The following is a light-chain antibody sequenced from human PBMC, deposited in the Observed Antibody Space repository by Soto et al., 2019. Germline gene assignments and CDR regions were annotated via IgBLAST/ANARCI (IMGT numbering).Light chain of an antibody. CDR1: QSISSY. J-gene: IGKJ4*01. V-gene: IGKV1-39*01. Sequence: DIQMTQSPSSLSASVGDRVTITCRASQSISSYVNWYQQKPGKAPQLLIYAASSLQSGVPSRFSGGGSGTDFTLTISSLQPEDFDTYYCQPSYSNPLTIGAGTKVDI. CDR2: AAS. CDR3: QPSYSNPLT.